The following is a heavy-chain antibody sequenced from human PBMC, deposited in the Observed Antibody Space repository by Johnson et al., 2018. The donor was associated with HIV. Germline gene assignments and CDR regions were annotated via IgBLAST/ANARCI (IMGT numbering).Heavy chain of an antibody. Sequence: EVQLVESGGGLVQPGGSLILSCAASGFTFSSYWMHWVRQAPGKGLVWVALISGDGSRTYYADSVTGRFTISRDNAKNTMFVQLNSLRADDTAVYYCARSGPTWAFDFWGQGTMVTVSS. CDR2: ISGDGSRT. CDR1: GFTFSSYW. V-gene: IGHV3-74*01. D-gene: IGHD3-10*01. CDR3: ARSGPTWAFDF. J-gene: IGHJ3*01.